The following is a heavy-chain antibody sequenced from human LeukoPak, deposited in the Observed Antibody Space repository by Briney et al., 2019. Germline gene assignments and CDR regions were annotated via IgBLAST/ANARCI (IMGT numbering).Heavy chain of an antibody. CDR1: GGSISSSSYY. CDR3: ASTST. CDR2: IYTSGST. J-gene: IGHJ4*02. D-gene: IGHD2/OR15-2a*01. Sequence: SETLSLTCTVSGGSISSSSYYWSWIRQPAGKGLEWIGRIYTSGSTNYNPSLKSRVTMSVDTSKNQFSLKLSSVTAADTAVYYCASTSTWGQGTLVTVSS. V-gene: IGHV4-61*02.